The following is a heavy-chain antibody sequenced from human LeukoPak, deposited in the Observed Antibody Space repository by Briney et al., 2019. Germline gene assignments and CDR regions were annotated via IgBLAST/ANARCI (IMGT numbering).Heavy chain of an antibody. CDR1: GFTFSSYA. J-gene: IGHJ4*02. CDR2: ISGSDDRT. Sequence: GGSLRLSCGASGFTFSSYAMTWVRQAPGKGLEWVSGISGSDDRTNYADSVKGRFTISRDNSKNTLYLQMNSLRAEDTAVYYCAKVDSGYSYGNFDYCGQGTLVTVSS. D-gene: IGHD5-12*01. V-gene: IGHV3-23*01. CDR3: AKVDSGYSYGNFDY.